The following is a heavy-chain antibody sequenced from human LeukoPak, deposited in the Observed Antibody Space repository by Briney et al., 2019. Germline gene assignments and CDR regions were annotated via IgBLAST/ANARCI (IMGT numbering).Heavy chain of an antibody. CDR2: INPNSGGT. J-gene: IGHJ4*02. CDR1: GYTFTSYY. CDR3: ARGPTIVGATWVDY. Sequence: ASVKVSCKASGYTFTSYYMHWVRQAPGQGLEWMGWINPNSGGTNYAQKFQGWVTMTRDTSISTAYMGLSSLRSEDTAVYYCARGPTIVGATWVDYWGQGTLVTVSS. D-gene: IGHD1-26*01. V-gene: IGHV1-2*04.